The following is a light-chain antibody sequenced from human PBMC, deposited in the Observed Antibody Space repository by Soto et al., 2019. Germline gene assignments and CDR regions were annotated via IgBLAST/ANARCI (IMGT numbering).Light chain of an antibody. CDR3: QQRSQWPLT. CDR2: DAL. J-gene: IGKJ4*01. V-gene: IGKV3-11*01. CDR1: QSIGTS. Sequence: EIVLTQSPATLSLSPGERATLSCRASQSIGTSLDWYQQRPGQVPRLLIFDALDSATGMPARLIGSGSGTDFTRTISNLETDDFAVYYWQQRSQWPLTFGVGTKVESK.